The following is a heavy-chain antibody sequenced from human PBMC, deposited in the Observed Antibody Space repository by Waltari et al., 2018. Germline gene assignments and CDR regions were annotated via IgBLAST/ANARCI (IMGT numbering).Heavy chain of an antibody. CDR3: ARTRTVATHYFDY. CDR1: GGSISSSSYY. D-gene: IGHD4-17*01. Sequence: QLQLQESGPGLVKPSETLSLTCTVSGGSISSSSYYWGWIRQPPGKGLEWIGRIYYSGRTYYNPSLKSRVTISVDTSKNQFSLKLSSVTAADTAVYYCARTRTVATHYFDYWGQGTLVTVSS. J-gene: IGHJ4*02. V-gene: IGHV4-39*07. CDR2: IYYSGRT.